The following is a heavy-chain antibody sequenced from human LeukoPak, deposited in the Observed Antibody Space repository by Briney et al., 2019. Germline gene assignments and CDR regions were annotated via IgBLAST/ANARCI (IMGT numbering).Heavy chain of an antibody. CDR3: ARVGLPGVRSPNWFDP. CDR2: ISSSSSYT. V-gene: IGHV3-11*05. Sequence: GGSLRLSCAASGFTFRDYYMSWIRQAPGKGLEWVSYISSSSSYTNYADSVKGRFTISRDNAKNSLYLQMNSLRAEDTAVYYCARVGLPGVRSPNWFDPWSQGTLVTVSS. CDR1: GFTFRDYY. D-gene: IGHD4-11*01. J-gene: IGHJ5*02.